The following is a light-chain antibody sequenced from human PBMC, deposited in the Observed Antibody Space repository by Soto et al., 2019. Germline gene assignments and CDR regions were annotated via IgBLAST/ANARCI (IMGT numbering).Light chain of an antibody. CDR3: MQSLQTPRT. Sequence: DIVMTQSPLSLPVTPGEPASISCRSSQSLLHTDGYNYLDWFLQKPGQSPQLLIYVASNRASGVPDRFSGSGSGTDFTLKISRVEAEDVRVYYCMQSLQTPRTFGQGTKVEI. J-gene: IGKJ1*01. V-gene: IGKV2-28*01. CDR2: VAS. CDR1: QSLLHTDGYNY.